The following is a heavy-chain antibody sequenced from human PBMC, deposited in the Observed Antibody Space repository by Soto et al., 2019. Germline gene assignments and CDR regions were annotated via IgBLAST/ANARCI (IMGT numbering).Heavy chain of an antibody. CDR2: IISDGSST. CDR1: GFTFSSYW. D-gene: IGHD6-19*01. V-gene: IGHV3-74*01. Sequence: GSLRLSCAASGFTFSSYWMHWVRQAPGKGPVWVSRIISDGSSTSHADSVKGRFTISRDNAKNTLYLQMNSLRVEDTAVYYCARSRVQWLATYFDYWGQGTLVTVSS. CDR3: ARSRVQWLATYFDY. J-gene: IGHJ4*02.